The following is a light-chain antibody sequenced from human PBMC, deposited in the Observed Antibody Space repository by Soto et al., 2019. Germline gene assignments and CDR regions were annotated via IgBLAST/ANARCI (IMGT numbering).Light chain of an antibody. J-gene: IGLJ7*01. CDR3: AAWDDSLNIPV. CDR1: SSNIGSNT. Sequence: QPVLTQPPSASDTPGQRVTISCSGGSSNIGSNTVNWYQHLPGTAPKLLIYTNDQRPSGVPDRFSGSKSGTSASLAISGLQSEDEADYYCAAWDDSLNIPVFGGGTQLTVL. CDR2: TND. V-gene: IGLV1-44*01.